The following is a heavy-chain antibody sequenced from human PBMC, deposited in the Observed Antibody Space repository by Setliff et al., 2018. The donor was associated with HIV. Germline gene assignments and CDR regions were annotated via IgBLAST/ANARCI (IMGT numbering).Heavy chain of an antibody. Sequence: PSETLSLTCTVSGGSISSGGFYWTWIRQHPGKGLEWIGYIYYSGSTYYNPSLKSRLTISLDTSKNQFSLKLTSVTAADTAVYYCARDNPHVGVASSYYYGMDVWCQGTTVTVSS. V-gene: IGHV4-31*02. CDR2: IYYSGST. CDR3: ARDNPHVGVASSYYYGMDV. D-gene: IGHD3-3*01. CDR1: GGSISSGGFY. J-gene: IGHJ6*02.